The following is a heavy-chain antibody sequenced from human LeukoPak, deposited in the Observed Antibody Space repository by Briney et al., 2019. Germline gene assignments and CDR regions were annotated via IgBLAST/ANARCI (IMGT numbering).Heavy chain of an antibody. Sequence: ASVKVSCKASGYTFTGYYMHWVRQAPGQGLEWMGGIIPIFGTANYAQKFQGRVTITTDESTSIAYMELSSLRSEDTAVYYCARGNPMNLELPSYYFDYWGQGTLVTVSS. CDR3: ARGNPMNLELPSYYFDY. V-gene: IGHV1-69*05. D-gene: IGHD1-26*01. CDR2: IIPIFGTA. CDR1: GYTFTGYY. J-gene: IGHJ4*02.